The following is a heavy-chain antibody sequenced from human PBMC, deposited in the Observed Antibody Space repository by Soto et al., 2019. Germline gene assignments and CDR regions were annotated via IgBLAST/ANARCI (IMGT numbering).Heavy chain of an antibody. V-gene: IGHV3-23*01. D-gene: IGHD3-16*01. Sequence: EVQLLESGGGLVQPGGSLRLSCAASGFTFSSYAMSWVRQAPGMGLEWVSAISGNGGSTYYASSVKGRFTISRDNSKNTLYLQMNSLRAEDTAVYSCAKSTGEHWESNWFDPWGQGTLVTVSS. CDR3: AKSTGEHWESNWFDP. CDR1: GFTFSSYA. J-gene: IGHJ5*02. CDR2: ISGNGGST.